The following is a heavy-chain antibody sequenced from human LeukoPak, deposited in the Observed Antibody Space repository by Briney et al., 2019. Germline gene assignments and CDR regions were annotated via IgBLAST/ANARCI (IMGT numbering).Heavy chain of an antibody. J-gene: IGHJ4*02. V-gene: IGHV4-4*08. CDR2: VYTTGSS. CDR1: GASMCSYY. CDR3: ARHDERGDSYGFFEY. D-gene: IGHD5-18*01. Sequence: PSQTLSLTCTVSGASMCSYYWSWIRQPPGKGLEWIGYVYTTGSSNYNPSLKSRATIFVDMSKRQVALKLSSVTAADTAVYYCARHDERGDSYGFFEYWGQGTPVTVSS.